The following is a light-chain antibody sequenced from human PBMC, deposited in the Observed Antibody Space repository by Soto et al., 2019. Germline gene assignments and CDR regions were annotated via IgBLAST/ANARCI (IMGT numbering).Light chain of an antibody. CDR3: QQYGSSPFT. Sequence: EIVLTQSPGTLSLSPGERATLSCRASQSVSSSYLDWYQQKPGQAPRLLIYGTSSRATGIPDRFSGSGSGTDFTLTISRLEPEDFAVYSWQQYGSSPFTFGPGTKVYFK. V-gene: IGKV3-20*01. J-gene: IGKJ3*01. CDR2: GTS. CDR1: QSVSSSY.